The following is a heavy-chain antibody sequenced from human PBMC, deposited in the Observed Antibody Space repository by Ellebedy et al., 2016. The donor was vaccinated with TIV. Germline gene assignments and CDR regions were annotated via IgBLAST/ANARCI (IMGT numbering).Heavy chain of an antibody. CDR2: ISPDGSST. CDR3: ATFMDCSSTSCYTGEDAFDI. Sequence: GESLKISCTASGFTFTSDWMHWVRQAPGKGLVWVSRISPDGSSTYYADSVKGRFTISRDNAKNTLYLQMNSLRAEDTAVYYCATFMDCSSTSCYTGEDAFDIWGQGTMVTVSS. CDR1: GFTFTSDW. V-gene: IGHV3-74*01. J-gene: IGHJ3*02. D-gene: IGHD2-2*02.